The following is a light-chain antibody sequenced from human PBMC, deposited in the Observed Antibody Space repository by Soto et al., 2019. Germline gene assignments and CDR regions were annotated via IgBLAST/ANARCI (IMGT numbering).Light chain of an antibody. V-gene: IGKV3-20*01. CDR2: GSS. CDR1: QSVSSNH. Sequence: EIVMTQSPGTLSLSPGERATLSCSASQSVSSNHLAWYQQKPGMAPRLLIYGSSIRATGIPDRFSGSGYGTDVTLTISRLEPEDFAVYCCNLYGGSPPHTFGQGTKVEIK. CDR3: NLYGGSPPHT. J-gene: IGKJ2*01.